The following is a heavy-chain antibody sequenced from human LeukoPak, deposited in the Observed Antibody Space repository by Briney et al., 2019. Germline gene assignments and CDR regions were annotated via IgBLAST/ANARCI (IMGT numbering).Heavy chain of an antibody. CDR2: IYYSGST. Sequence: SETLSLTCTVSGGSISSSSYYWGWIRQPPGRGLEWIGSIYYSGSTYYNPSLKSRVTISVDTSKNQFSLKLSSVTAADTAVYYCARTGASRYYYYYYMDVWGKGTTVTVSS. J-gene: IGHJ6*03. V-gene: IGHV4-39*07. D-gene: IGHD1-26*01. CDR1: GGSISSSSYY. CDR3: ARTGASRYYYYYYMDV.